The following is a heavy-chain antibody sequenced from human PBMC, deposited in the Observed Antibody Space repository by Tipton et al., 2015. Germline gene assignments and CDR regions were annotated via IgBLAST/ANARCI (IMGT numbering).Heavy chain of an antibody. CDR3: AKVGDFWSGYPFDY. J-gene: IGHJ4*02. Sequence: SLRLSCAVSGFTFSSYAMSWVRQAPGKGLEWVSGTSGGGGSTYYADSVKGRFTISRDNSKNTLYLQMSSLRAEDTAVYYCAKVGDFWSGYPFDYWGQGTLVTVSS. V-gene: IGHV3-23*01. CDR2: TSGGGGST. CDR1: GFTFSSYA. D-gene: IGHD3-3*01.